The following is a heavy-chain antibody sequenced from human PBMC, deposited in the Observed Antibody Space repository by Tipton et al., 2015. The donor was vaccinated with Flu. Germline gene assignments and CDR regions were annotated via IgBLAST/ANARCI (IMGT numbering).Heavy chain of an antibody. Sequence: TLSLTCSVSGDSIGRGYCWGWIRQPPGKGLEWIGNICQSGSNYGNPSLKSRVTISVDRSKNQFSLKLTSVTAADTAVYYCARAIVPDGVRGMDVWGQGTTVTVSS. CDR2: ICQSGSN. D-gene: IGHD3-3*01. J-gene: IGHJ6*02. V-gene: IGHV4-38-2*02. CDR3: ARAIVPDGVRGMDV. CDR1: GDSIGRGYC.